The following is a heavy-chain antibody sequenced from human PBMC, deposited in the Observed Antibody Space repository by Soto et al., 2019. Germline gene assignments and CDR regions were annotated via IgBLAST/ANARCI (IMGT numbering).Heavy chain of an antibody. D-gene: IGHD6-19*01. J-gene: IGHJ4*02. CDR1: GGTFSSYA. V-gene: IGHV1-69*13. CDR2: IIPIFGTA. Sequence: SVKVSCKASGGTFSSYAISWVRQAPGQGLEWMGGIIPIFGTANYAQKFQGRVTITADEPTSTAYMELSSLRSEDTAVYYCARDTPSSGWFDYWGQGTLVTVSS. CDR3: ARDTPSSGWFDY.